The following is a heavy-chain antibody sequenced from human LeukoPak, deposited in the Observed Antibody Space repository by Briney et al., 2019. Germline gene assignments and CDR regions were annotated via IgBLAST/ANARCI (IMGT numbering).Heavy chain of an antibody. D-gene: IGHD3-3*01. Sequence: ASVKVSCKASGYTFTSYYMHWVRQAPGQGLEWMGIINPSGGSTSYAQKFQGRVTMTRDMSTSTVYMELSSLRFEDTAVYYCARSIPDSIFGVVIDAFDIWGQGTMVTVSS. CDR2: INPSGGST. CDR3: ARSIPDSIFGVVIDAFDI. V-gene: IGHV1-46*01. CDR1: GYTFTSYY. J-gene: IGHJ3*02.